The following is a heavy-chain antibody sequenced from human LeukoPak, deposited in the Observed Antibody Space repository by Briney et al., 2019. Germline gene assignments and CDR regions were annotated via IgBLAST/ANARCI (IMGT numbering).Heavy chain of an antibody. J-gene: IGHJ6*03. Sequence: PSETLSLTCTVSGGSISSYYWSWIRQPAGKGLEWIGRIYTSGSTNYNPSLKSRVTMSVDTSKNQFSLKLSSVTAADTAVYYCARLGDNHYYYYMDVWGKGTTVTVSS. D-gene: IGHD4/OR15-4a*01. CDR3: ARLGDNHYYYYMDV. V-gene: IGHV4-4*07. CDR1: GGSISSYY. CDR2: IYTSGST.